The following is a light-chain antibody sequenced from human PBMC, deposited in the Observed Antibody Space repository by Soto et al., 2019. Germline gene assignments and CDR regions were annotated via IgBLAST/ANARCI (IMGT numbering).Light chain of an antibody. CDR1: LSVGTN. CDR3: QHHNNWPPGT. CDR2: GAT. Sequence: VMTQSPATMSVSPGERATLSCRASLSVGTNLAWYQQKPGQPPRLLIYGATTRATGIPARFSGSGSGTDFTLTISSLQSEDFAFYYCQHHNNWPPGTFGQGTRVDIK. V-gene: IGKV3-15*01. J-gene: IGKJ1*01.